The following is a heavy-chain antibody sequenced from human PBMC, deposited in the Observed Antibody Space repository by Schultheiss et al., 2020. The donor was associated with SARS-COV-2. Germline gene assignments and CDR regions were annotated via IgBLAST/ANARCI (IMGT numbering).Heavy chain of an antibody. CDR2: ISSSSSYI. CDR3: ARGVLGRWETDY. CDR1: GFTFSSYS. D-gene: IGHD1-26*01. Sequence: GESLKISCAASGFTFSSYSMNWVRQAPGKGLEWVSSISSSSSYIYYADSVKGRFTISRDNAKNSLYLQMNSLRAEDTAVYYCARGVLGRWETDYWGRGTLVTVSS. J-gene: IGHJ4*02. V-gene: IGHV3-21*01.